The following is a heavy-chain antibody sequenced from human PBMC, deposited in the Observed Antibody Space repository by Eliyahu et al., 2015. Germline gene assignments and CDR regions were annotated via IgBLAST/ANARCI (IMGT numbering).Heavy chain of an antibody. D-gene: IGHD6-6*01. Sequence: QVQLVQSGAEVKKPGASVKVSCKASGYTFTSYYMHWVRQAPGQGLEWMGIINPSGGSTSYAQKFQGRVTMTRDTSTSTVYMELSSLRSEDTAVYYCAREVREEQLVRRLYYYYGMDVWGQGTTVTVSS. J-gene: IGHJ6*02. CDR3: AREVREEQLVRRLYYYYGMDV. V-gene: IGHV1-46*01. CDR2: INPSGGST. CDR1: GYTFTSYY.